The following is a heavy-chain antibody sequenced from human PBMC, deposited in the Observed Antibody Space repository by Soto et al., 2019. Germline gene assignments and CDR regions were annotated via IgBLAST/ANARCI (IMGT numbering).Heavy chain of an antibody. CDR1: GDSISNGYYT. V-gene: IGHV4-30-4*01. CDR2: IYNSVNT. CDR3: ARGPSGDKVDY. D-gene: IGHD3-10*01. Sequence: SETLSLTCTVSGDSISNGYYTWSWIRQPPGKDLEWIGHIYNSVNTYSNPSLKSRVTISADTSKNQFSLKLSSVTAADTAVYYCARGPSGDKVDYWGQRTLVTVSS. J-gene: IGHJ4*02.